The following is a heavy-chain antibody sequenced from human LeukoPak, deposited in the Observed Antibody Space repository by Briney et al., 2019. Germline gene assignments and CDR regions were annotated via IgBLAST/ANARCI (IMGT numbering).Heavy chain of an antibody. Sequence: HAGGSLRLSCAASGFTFSSYAMHWVRQAPGKGLEWVAVISYDGSNKYYADSVKGRFTISRDNSKDTLYLQMNSLRAEDTAVYYCAREEEMATNTDYWGQGTLVTVSS. CDR2: ISYDGSNK. J-gene: IGHJ4*02. CDR1: GFTFSSYA. D-gene: IGHD5-24*01. CDR3: AREEEMATNTDY. V-gene: IGHV3-30-3*01.